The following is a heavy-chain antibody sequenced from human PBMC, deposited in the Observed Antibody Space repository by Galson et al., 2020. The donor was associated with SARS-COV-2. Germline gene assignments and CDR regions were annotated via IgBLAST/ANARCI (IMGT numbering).Heavy chain of an antibody. J-gene: IGHJ5*02. V-gene: IGHV2-70*04. CDR1: GFSPSTSGMR. CDR3: ARIRIAVAGSPFDP. D-gene: IGHD6-19*01. Sequence: SGPTLVQLTQTLTLTCTFSGFSPSTSGMRGSWFRQPPGKTLERLARIVWDYVKYYRSPPNNRLTISKAPSKNQVVLTMTNMDPVDTATYYCARIRIAVAGSPFDPWGQGTLVTVAS. CDR2: IVWDYVK.